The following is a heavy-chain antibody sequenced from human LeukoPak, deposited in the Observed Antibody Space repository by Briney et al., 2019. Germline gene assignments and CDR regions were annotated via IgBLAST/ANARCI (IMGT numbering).Heavy chain of an antibody. Sequence: GGSLRLSCAASGFTVSSNYMSWVRQAPGKGLEWVSVIYSGGSTYYADSVKGRFTISRDNSKNTLYLQMNSLRAEDTAVYCCASRGYCSSTSCSKGAFDIWGQGTMVTVSS. D-gene: IGHD2-2*03. CDR2: IYSGGST. CDR3: ASRGYCSSTSCSKGAFDI. V-gene: IGHV3-53*01. J-gene: IGHJ3*02. CDR1: GFTVSSNY.